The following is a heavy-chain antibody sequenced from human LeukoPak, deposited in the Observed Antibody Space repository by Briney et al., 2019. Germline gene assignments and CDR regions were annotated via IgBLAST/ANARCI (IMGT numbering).Heavy chain of an antibody. CDR3: AKDRSYLGFSGSYSDY. V-gene: IGHV3-30*18. J-gene: IGHJ4*02. CDR2: ISYDGSNK. D-gene: IGHD1-26*01. CDR1: GFTFSSYG. Sequence: GRSLRLSCAASGFTFSSYGMHWVRQAPGKGLEWEAVISYDGSNKYYADSVKGRFTISRDNSKNTLHLQMNSLRAEDTAVYYCAKDRSYLGFSGSYSDYWGQGTLVTVSS.